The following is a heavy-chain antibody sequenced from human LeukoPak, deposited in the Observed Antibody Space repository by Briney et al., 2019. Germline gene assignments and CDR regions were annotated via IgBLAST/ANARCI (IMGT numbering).Heavy chain of an antibody. CDR1: GFTITNYW. CDR2: IKQDGSVE. V-gene: IGHV3-7*01. J-gene: IGHJ4*02. CDR3: VRDPLGY. Sequence: PGGSLRLSCAVSGFTITNYWMSWVRQAPGKGLEWVDSIKQDGSVEFYVDTVKGRLTIFRDSAKSSLYLQMNSLRDEDTAVYYCVRDPLGYWGQGTLVTVSS.